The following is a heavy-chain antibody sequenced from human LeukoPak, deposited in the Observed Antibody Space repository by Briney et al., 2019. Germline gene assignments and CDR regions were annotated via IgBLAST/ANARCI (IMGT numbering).Heavy chain of an antibody. CDR2: ISTSDSAI. J-gene: IGHJ4*02. Sequence: PGGSLRLSCEASGFTFSSYSMNWVRQAPGKGLEWVAYISTSDSAIYYADSVKGRFTISRDNSKNTLYLQMNSLRAEDTAVYYCAKDSTYYDFWSGYFANDYWAREPWSPSPQ. CDR3: AKDSTYYDFWSGYFANDY. D-gene: IGHD3-3*01. V-gene: IGHV3-48*01. CDR1: GFTFSSYS.